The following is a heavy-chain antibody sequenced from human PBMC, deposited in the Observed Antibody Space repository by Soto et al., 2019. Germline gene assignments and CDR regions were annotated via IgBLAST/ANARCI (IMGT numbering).Heavy chain of an antibody. CDR1: GGTFSDYI. Sequence: QVQLVQSGAEVKKPGSSVKVSCKASGGTFSDYIINWVRQAPGQGLEWMGRIIPILPTTNYAQKFQGRATITADKSTNTAYMELSRLRSEDTAVYYCARIKPGDDYNTAFDYWGQGTVVTVSP. D-gene: IGHD1-20*01. CDR3: ARIKPGDDYNTAFDY. V-gene: IGHV1-69*08. CDR2: IIPILPTT. J-gene: IGHJ4*02.